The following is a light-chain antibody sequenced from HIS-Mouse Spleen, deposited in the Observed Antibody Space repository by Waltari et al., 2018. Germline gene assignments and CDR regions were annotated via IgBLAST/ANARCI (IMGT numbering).Light chain of an antibody. CDR3: AAWDDSLNGVV. Sequence: QSVLTQPPSASGTPGQRVTISCSGSSSNIGSNTVNWYQQLPGTAPKLLIYNNTQRPSGVPDRSSGSKSGTSASLAISGLQSEDEADYYCAAWDDSLNGVVFGGGTKLTVL. CDR2: NNT. CDR1: SSNIGSNT. V-gene: IGLV1-44*01. J-gene: IGLJ2*01.